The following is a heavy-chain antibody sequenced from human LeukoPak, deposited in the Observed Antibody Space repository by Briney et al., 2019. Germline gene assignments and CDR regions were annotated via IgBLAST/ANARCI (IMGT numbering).Heavy chain of an antibody. Sequence: GGSLRLSCAASGFTFSDYYMSWIRQAPGKGLEWVSYISSSGSTIYYADSVKGRFAISRDNAKNSLYLQMNSLRAEDTAVYYCAKELGWELRARFDYWGQGTLVTVSS. CDR3: AKELGWELRARFDY. D-gene: IGHD1-26*01. J-gene: IGHJ4*02. CDR2: ISSSGSTI. V-gene: IGHV3-11*01. CDR1: GFTFSDYY.